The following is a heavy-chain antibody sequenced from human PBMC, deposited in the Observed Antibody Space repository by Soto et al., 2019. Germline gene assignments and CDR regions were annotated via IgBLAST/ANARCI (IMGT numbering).Heavy chain of an antibody. V-gene: IGHV1-69*06. D-gene: IGHD5-12*01. CDR3: ASDYIVATIDYYYGMDV. CDR1: GGTFSSYA. Sequence: GASVKVSCKASGGTFSSYAISWVRQAPGQGLEWMGGIIPIFGTANYAQKFQGRVTITADKSTSTAYMELSSLRSEDTAVYYCASDYIVATIDYYYGMDVWGQGTTVTVSS. J-gene: IGHJ6*02. CDR2: IIPIFGTA.